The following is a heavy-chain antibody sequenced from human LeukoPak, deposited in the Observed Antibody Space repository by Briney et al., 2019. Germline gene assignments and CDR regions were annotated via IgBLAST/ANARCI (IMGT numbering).Heavy chain of an antibody. CDR2: MSSSTRTI. J-gene: IGHJ6*02. V-gene: IGHV3-48*04. CDR1: GFTFSSYS. CDR3: ARGLRDRYGMDV. Sequence: GGSLRLSCAASGFTFSSYSMSWVRQAPGKGLEWVSYMSSSTRTIYYADSVKGRFTISRDNAKNSLYLQMNSLRAEDTAVYYCARGLRDRYGMDVWGQGTTVTVSS.